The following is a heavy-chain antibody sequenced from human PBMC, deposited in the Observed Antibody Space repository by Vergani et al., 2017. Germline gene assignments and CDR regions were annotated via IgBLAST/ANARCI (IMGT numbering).Heavy chain of an antibody. Sequence: QVQLVQSGAEVKTPGASAKVSCKASGYTVSKYDFNWVRPATGQGLEWMGWMNLSSGNTGYAQKFQGRVVMTRDTSINTAYMEVSSLRPDDTAVYYCARGYIMDVWGQGTAVTVSS. CDR3: ARGYIMDV. CDR1: GYTVSKYD. V-gene: IGHV1-8*01. D-gene: IGHD5-12*01. J-gene: IGHJ6*02. CDR2: MNLSSGNT.